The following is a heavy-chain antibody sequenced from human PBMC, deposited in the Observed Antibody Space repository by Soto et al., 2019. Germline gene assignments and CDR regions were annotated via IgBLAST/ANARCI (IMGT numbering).Heavy chain of an antibody. Sequence: QITLKESGPTVVKPTETLTLTCTFSGFSLTTSGVGVGCVRQSPGKAPEWLAFIYWDDDKRYSTSLKSRLTITKDTSKNQVVLTMANVDPADTATYYCAHRVLRTVFGLVTTTAIYFDFWGQGTPVVVSS. D-gene: IGHD3-3*01. CDR3: AHRVLRTVFGLVTTTAIYFDF. CDR1: GFSLTTSGVG. CDR2: IYWDDDK. J-gene: IGHJ4*02. V-gene: IGHV2-5*02.